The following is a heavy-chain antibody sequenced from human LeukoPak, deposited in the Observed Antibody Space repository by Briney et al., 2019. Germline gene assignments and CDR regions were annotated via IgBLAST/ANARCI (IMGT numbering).Heavy chain of an antibody. CDR1: GYTFTSYG. V-gene: IGHV1-18*01. CDR3: AREDQLPFEDAFDI. D-gene: IGHD2-2*01. CDR2: ISAYNGNT. J-gene: IGHJ3*02. Sequence: ASVKVSCKASGYTFTSYGISWVRQAPGQGLEWMGWISAYNGNTNYAQKLQGRVTMTTDTSTSTAYMELRSLRSDDTAVYYCAREDQLPFEDAFDIWGQGTMVTVSS.